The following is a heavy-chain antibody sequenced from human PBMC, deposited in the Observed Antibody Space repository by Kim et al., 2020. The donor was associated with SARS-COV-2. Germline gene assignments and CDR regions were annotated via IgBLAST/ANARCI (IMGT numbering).Heavy chain of an antibody. CDR2: ISSSSSYT. Sequence: GGSLRLSCAASGFTFSDYYMSWIRQAPGKGLEWVSYISSSSSYTNYADSVKGRFTISRDNAKNSLYLQMNSLRAEDTAVYYCASSYSSGWYLSGMDVWGQGTTVTVSS. D-gene: IGHD6-19*01. CDR3: ASSYSSGWYLSGMDV. J-gene: IGHJ6*02. V-gene: IGHV3-11*03. CDR1: GFTFSDYY.